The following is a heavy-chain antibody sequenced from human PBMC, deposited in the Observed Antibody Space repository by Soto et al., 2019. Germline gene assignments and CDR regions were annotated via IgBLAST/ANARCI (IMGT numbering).Heavy chain of an antibody. CDR1: GDSISSGSYY. Sequence: QVQLQESGPGLVKPSQTLSLTCTVSGDSISSGSYYWSWIRQHPGKGLEWIGYIYYSGSTYYNPSLKSRVIISVDTSKNQFSLKLSSVTAAHTAVYYCARGSTLAAILFDYWGQGTLVTVSS. J-gene: IGHJ4*02. CDR3: ARGSTLAAILFDY. CDR2: IYYSGST. D-gene: IGHD2-15*01. V-gene: IGHV4-31*03.